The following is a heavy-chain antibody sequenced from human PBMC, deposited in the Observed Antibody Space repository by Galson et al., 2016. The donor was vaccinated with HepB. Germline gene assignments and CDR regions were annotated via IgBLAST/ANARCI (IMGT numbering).Heavy chain of an antibody. CDR3: ARTGGYYETSGYSFDY. CDR2: VYFSGRT. Sequence: ETLSLTCNISGGSINNYYWTWIRQPPGRGLEWIGHVYFSGRTDYNPSLKSRVTISLDSSKDHFSLRLISVTAADTALYFCARTGGYYETSGYSFDYWGRGTLVTVAS. D-gene: IGHD3-22*01. V-gene: IGHV4-59*01. J-gene: IGHJ4*01. CDR1: GGSINNYY.